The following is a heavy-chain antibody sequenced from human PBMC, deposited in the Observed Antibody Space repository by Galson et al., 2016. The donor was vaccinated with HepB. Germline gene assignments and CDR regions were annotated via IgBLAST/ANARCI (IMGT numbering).Heavy chain of an antibody. CDR3: ARDSDHWSAEGMDV. V-gene: IGHV1-18*04. D-gene: IGHD3-3*01. CDR1: GYTFSTYG. CDR2: ISGYNGKT. Sequence: SVKVSCKAIGYTFSTYGISWVRQAPGQGLEWMGWISGYNGKTQIVQKFQGRVTMTTDTSTSTAYLDLRSLRSDDTAVYYCARDSDHWSAEGMDVWGQGTKVTVSS. J-gene: IGHJ6*02.